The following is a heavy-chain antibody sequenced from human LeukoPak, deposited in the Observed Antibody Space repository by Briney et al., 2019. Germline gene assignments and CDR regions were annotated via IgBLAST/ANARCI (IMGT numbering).Heavy chain of an antibody. D-gene: IGHD3-22*01. CDR3: ARDYYDSSGLLYFDC. CDR1: GYTFSSYG. CDR2: ICAYNGNT. J-gene: IGHJ4*02. Sequence: ASVKVSCKASGYTFSSYGIGWVRQAPGQGLEWMGWICAYNGNTHYAQKLQGRVTMTTDTSTSTAYMELRSLRSDDTAVDYCARDYYDSSGLLYFDCWGQGTLVTVSS. V-gene: IGHV1-18*01.